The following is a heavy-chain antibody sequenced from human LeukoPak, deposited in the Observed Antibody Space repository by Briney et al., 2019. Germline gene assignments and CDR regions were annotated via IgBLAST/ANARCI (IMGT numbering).Heavy chain of an antibody. V-gene: IGHV3-48*03. Sequence: GGSLRLSCAASGFTFSSYEMNWVRQAPGKGLEWVSYISSSGSTIYYADSLKGRFTISRDNAKNSLYLQMNSLRAEDTAVYYCAELGITMIGGVWGKGTTVTISS. D-gene: IGHD3-10*02. CDR3: AELGITMIGGV. CDR2: ISSSGSTI. J-gene: IGHJ6*04. CDR1: GFTFSSYE.